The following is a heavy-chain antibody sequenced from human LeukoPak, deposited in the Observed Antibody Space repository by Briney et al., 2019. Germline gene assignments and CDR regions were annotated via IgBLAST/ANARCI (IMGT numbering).Heavy chain of an antibody. CDR3: AREGSGSHYNVVLDY. J-gene: IGHJ4*02. V-gene: IGHV3-21*01. D-gene: IGHD3-10*01. Sequence: GGSLILSCAASGFSFSSYTMSWVRQAPGKGLEWVSSISDSSSYIYNADSAKGRFTISRDNAKNSLYLQMNSLRAEDTAVYYCAREGSGSHYNVVLDYWGQGTLVTVSS. CDR1: GFSFSSYT. CDR2: ISDSSSYI.